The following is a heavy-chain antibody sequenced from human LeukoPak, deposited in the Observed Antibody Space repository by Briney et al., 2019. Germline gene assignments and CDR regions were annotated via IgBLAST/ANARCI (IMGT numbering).Heavy chain of an antibody. CDR3: ARGVAGPYYYYMDV. Sequence: VSVKVSCKASGYTFTGYYMHWVRQAPGQGLEWMGWINPNSGGTNYAQKFQGRVTMTRDTSISTAYMELSRLRSDDTAVYYCARGVAGPYYYYMDVWGRGTTVTVSS. CDR2: INPNSGGT. CDR1: GYTFTGYY. D-gene: IGHD6-19*01. J-gene: IGHJ6*03. V-gene: IGHV1-2*02.